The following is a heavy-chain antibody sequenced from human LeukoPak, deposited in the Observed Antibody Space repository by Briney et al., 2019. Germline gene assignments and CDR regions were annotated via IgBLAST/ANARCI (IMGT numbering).Heavy chain of an antibody. V-gene: IGHV3-23*01. CDR1: GFTFRSYA. CDR3: AKGSGSYKGIDY. D-gene: IGHD3-10*01. Sequence: SGGSLRLSCAASGFTFRSYAMGWVRQAPGKGLEWVSGISGSGGDTYYADSVKGRFTISKDNSKNTLYLQMSSLRAEDTAVYYCAKGSGSYKGIDYWGQGTLVTVSS. CDR2: ISGSGGDT. J-gene: IGHJ4*02.